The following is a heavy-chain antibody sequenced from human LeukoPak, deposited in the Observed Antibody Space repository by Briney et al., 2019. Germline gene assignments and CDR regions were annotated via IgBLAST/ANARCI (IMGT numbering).Heavy chain of an antibody. Sequence: PGGSLRLSCAASGLTFSSYWMSWVRQAPGKGLEWVANIKQDGSEKYYVDSVKGRFTISRDNAKNSLYLQMNSLRAEDTAVYYCARDEGIAAAGTPFDYWGQGTLVTVSS. J-gene: IGHJ4*02. V-gene: IGHV3-7*01. CDR1: GLTFSSYW. D-gene: IGHD6-13*01. CDR3: ARDEGIAAAGTPFDY. CDR2: IKQDGSEK.